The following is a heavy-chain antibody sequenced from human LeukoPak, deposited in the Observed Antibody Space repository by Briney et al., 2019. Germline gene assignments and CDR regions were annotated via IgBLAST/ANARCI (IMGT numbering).Heavy chain of an antibody. CDR3: ARALQYFGSHYSTASSFDI. CDR2: IYTNGST. D-gene: IGHD1-26*01. J-gene: IGHJ3*02. CDR1: GGSLNSGSYY. V-gene: IGHV4-61*02. Sequence: PSQTLSLTCTVSGGSLNSGSYYWSWIRQPAGKGLEWIGRIYTNGSTSYNSSLKSRVTISVDTSKKQLSLKVSSVTAADTAVYYCARALQYFGSHYSTASSFDIWGQGTMVTVSS.